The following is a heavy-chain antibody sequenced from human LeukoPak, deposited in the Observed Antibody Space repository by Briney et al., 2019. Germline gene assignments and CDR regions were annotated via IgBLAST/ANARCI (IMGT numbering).Heavy chain of an antibody. D-gene: IGHD5-18*01. J-gene: IGHJ6*02. CDR1: GFTFGDHA. V-gene: IGHV3-49*04. CDR2: IRSNAYGGRT. CDR3: TRGPIQLWIHTGMDV. Sequence: GRSLRLSCTASGFTFGDHAMSWVRQAPGKRLEWVGFIRSNAYGGRTEYDASVKGRFTISRDDSNSIAYLQMNSLKTEDTAVYYCTRGPIQLWIHTGMDVWGQGTTVTVSS.